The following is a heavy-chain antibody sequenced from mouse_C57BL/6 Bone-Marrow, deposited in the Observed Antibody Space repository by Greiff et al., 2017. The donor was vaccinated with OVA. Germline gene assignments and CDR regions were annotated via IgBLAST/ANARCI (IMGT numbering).Heavy chain of an antibody. D-gene: IGHD2-2*01. CDR1: GFTFSSYG. CDR3: ARRGGYDRYFDV. J-gene: IGHJ1*03. CDR2: ISSGGSYT. Sequence: EVMLVESGGDLVKPGGSLKLSCAASGFTFSSYGMSWVRQTPDKRLEWVATISSGGSYTYYPDSVKGRFTISRDNAKNTLYLQMSSLKSEDTAMYYCARRGGYDRYFDVWGTGTTVTVSS. V-gene: IGHV5-6*02.